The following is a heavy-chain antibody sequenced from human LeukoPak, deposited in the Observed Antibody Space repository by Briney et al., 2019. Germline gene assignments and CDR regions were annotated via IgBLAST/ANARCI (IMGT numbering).Heavy chain of an antibody. CDR3: ATLVGAPQGY. CDR2: ISGSDYST. CDR1: GFTFSSYA. J-gene: IGHJ4*02. Sequence: PGGSLRLSCAASGFTFSSYAMSWVRQAPGKGLEWVSAISGSDYSTYYADSVKGRFTISRDTSKNTLYLQMNSLRAEDTAVYYCATLVGAPQGYWGQGTLVTVSS. D-gene: IGHD1-26*01. V-gene: IGHV3-23*01.